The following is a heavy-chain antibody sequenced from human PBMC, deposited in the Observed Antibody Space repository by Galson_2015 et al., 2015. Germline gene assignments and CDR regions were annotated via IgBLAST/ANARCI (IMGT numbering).Heavy chain of an antibody. CDR2: IKLTTDGGTT. V-gene: IGHV3-15*01. CDR1: EFAFSKAW. Sequence: SLRLSCAVSEFAFSKAWMHWVRQAPGKGLEWVGRIKLTTDGGTTDYAAPVKGRFTISRDDSKNTLYVQMNSLKSEDTAVYYCLIDCFGGSYWGRGTLVRVSS. CDR3: LIDCFGGSY. D-gene: IGHD3-10*01. J-gene: IGHJ4*02.